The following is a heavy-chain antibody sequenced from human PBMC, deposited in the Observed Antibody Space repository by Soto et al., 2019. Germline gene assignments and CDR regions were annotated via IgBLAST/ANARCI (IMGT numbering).Heavy chain of an antibody. CDR3: ARGQRFSDWFDP. Sequence: PSETLSLTCTVSGGAISTYYWTWIRQPAGKGLEWIGRIYSSGSTKYNPSLQSRVTMSLDKSNNQFSLRLTSVTAADTAVYYCARGQRFSDWFDPWGQGTWVTVS. D-gene: IGHD3-3*01. J-gene: IGHJ5*02. CDR1: GGAISTYY. CDR2: IYSSGST. V-gene: IGHV4-4*07.